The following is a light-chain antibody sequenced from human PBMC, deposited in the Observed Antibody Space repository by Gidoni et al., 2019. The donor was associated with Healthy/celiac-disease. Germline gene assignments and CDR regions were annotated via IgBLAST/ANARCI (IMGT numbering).Light chain of an antibody. V-gene: IGKV1-39*01. Sequence: DIQMTQSPSSLSASVGDRVTITCRASQSISSYLNWYQQKPGKAPKLVIYDASSLQSGVPSRFSGSGSGTDFTLTISILQQDDFATYYCQQSYSAPLTFGGXTKVEIK. CDR1: QSISSY. J-gene: IGKJ4*01. CDR2: DAS. CDR3: QQSYSAPLT.